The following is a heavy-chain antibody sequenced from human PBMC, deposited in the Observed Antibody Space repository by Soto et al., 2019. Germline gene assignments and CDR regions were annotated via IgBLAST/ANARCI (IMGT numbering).Heavy chain of an antibody. CDR3: ASELSEYCSGGSCQVDY. J-gene: IGHJ4*02. CDR2: MNPNSGNT. V-gene: IGHV1-8*01. Sequence: GESLKISCKASGYTFTSYYISWVRQAPGQGLEWMGWMNPNSGNTGYAQKFQGRVTMTRNTSISTAYMELSRLRSEDTAVYYCASELSEYCSGGSCQVDYWGQGTLVTVSS. CDR1: GYTFTSYY. D-gene: IGHD2-15*01.